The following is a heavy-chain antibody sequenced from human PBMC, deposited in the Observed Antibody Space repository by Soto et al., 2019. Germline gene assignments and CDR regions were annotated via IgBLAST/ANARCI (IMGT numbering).Heavy chain of an antibody. J-gene: IGHJ6*02. CDR2: IYYSGST. Sequence: PSETLSLTCTVSGGSISSSSYYWGWIRQPPGKGLEWIGSIYYSGSTYYNPSLKSRVTISVDTSKNQFSLKLSSVTAADTAVYYCARHVGGTMYYYYGMDVWGQGTTVTVSS. CDR3: ARHVGGTMYYYYGMDV. D-gene: IGHD3-3*01. CDR1: GGSISSSSYY. V-gene: IGHV4-39*01.